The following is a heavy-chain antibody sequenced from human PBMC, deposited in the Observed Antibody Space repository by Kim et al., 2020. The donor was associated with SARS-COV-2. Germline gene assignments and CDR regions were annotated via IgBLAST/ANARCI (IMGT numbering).Heavy chain of an antibody. J-gene: IGHJ4*02. V-gene: IGHV3-23*01. CDR3: AKDKGVGIQLWLGILDY. CDR2: ISGSGGGT. CDR1: GFTFSSYA. Sequence: GGSLRLSCAASGFTFSSYAMSWVRQAPGKGLEWVSAISGSGGGTNYADSVKGRFTISRDNSKSTLYLQMNSLRAEDTAVYYCAKDKGVGIQLWLGILDYWGQGTLVTVSS. D-gene: IGHD5-18*01.